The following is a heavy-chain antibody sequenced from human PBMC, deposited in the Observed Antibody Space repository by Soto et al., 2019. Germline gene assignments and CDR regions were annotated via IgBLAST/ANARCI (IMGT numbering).Heavy chain of an antibody. CDR3: AKDLFEGSWYRDGAIRMDV. V-gene: IGHV3-23*01. CDR1: GFTFSSYA. D-gene: IGHD6-13*01. CDR2: ISGSGGST. J-gene: IGHJ6*02. Sequence: GGSLRLSCAASGFTFSSYAMSWVRQAPGKGLEWVSAISGSGGSTYYADSVKGRFTISRDNSKNTLYLQMNSLSAEDTAVYYCAKDLFEGSWYRDGAIRMDVWGQGTTVTVSS.